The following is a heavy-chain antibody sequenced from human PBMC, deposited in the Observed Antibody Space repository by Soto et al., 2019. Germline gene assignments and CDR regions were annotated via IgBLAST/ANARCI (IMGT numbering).Heavy chain of an antibody. Sequence: GESLKISCKGSGYSFTSYWIGWVRQMPGKGLEWMGIIYPGDSDTRYSPSFQGQVTISADKSISTAYLQWSSLKASDTAMYYCARAYNGNADDYYGMDVWGQGATVTVSS. J-gene: IGHJ6*02. CDR1: GYSFTSYW. V-gene: IGHV5-51*01. CDR3: ARAYNGNADDYYGMDV. CDR2: IYPGDSDT. D-gene: IGHD1-20*01.